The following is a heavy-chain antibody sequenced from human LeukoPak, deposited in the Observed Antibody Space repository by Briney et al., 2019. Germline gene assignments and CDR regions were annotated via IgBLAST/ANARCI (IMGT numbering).Heavy chain of an antibody. CDR2: IYSGGST. CDR1: GFTVSSNY. V-gene: IGHV3-66*01. J-gene: IGHJ4*02. D-gene: IGHD4-17*01. CDR3: ARALGYGDYYFDY. Sequence: GGSLRLSCAASGFTVSSNYMSWVRQAPGKGLEWVSVIYSGGSTYYADSVKGRFTISRDNSKNTLYLQMNSLRAEDMAVYYCARALGYGDYYFDYWGQGTLVTVSS.